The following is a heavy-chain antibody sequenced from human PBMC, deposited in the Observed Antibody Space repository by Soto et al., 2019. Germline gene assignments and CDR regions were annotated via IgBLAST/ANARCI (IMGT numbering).Heavy chain of an antibody. V-gene: IGHV1-24*01. CDR2: FDPEDGET. CDR3: ATASYRSGYFSLGPKIIIYFDY. D-gene: IGHD3-3*01. Sequence: ASVKVSCKVSGYTLTELSMHWVRQAPGKGLEWLGGFDPEDGETIYAQKFQGRVTMTEDTSTDTAYMELSSLRSEDTAVYYCATASYRSGYFSLGPKIIIYFDYWGQGTLVTVSS. J-gene: IGHJ4*02. CDR1: GYTLTELS.